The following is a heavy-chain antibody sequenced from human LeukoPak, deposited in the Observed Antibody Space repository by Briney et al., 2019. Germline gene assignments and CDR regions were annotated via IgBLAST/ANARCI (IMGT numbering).Heavy chain of an antibody. CDR3: VREQFSHTSNYFDN. CDR1: GFMFDDYA. Sequence: GESLRISCAASGFMFDDYAMHWVRQVPGRGLEWVSLTSGDGVSSFYADSVKGRFTISRDNNNSSLSLQMRRLTTEDTAFYYCVREQFSHTSNYFDNWGQGILVTVSS. V-gene: IGHV3-43*02. CDR2: TSGDGVSS. J-gene: IGHJ4*02. D-gene: IGHD5-24*01.